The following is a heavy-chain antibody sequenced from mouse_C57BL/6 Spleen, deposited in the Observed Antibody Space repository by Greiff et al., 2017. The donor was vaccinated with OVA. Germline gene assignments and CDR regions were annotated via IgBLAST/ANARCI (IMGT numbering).Heavy chain of an antibody. V-gene: IGHV14-4*01. J-gene: IGHJ4*01. CDR3: TTLPYDYDGYAMDY. Sequence: VQLQQSGAELVRPGASVKLSCTASGFNIKDDYMHWVKQRPEQGLEWIGWIDPENGDTEYASKFQGKATITADTSSNTAYLQLSSLTSEDTAVYYCTTLPYDYDGYAMDYWGQGTSVTVSS. D-gene: IGHD2-4*01. CDR1: GFNIKDDY. CDR2: IDPENGDT.